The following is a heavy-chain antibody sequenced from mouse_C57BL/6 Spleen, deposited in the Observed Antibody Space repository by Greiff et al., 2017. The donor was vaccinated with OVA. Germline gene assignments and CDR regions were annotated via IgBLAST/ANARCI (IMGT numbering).Heavy chain of an antibody. Sequence: EVKLMESEGGLVQPGSSMKLSCTASGFTFSDYYMAWVRQVPEKGLEWVANINYDGSSTYYLDSLKSRFIISRDNAKNILYLQMSSLKSEDTATYYCARDAYYYGSSFYYFDYWGQGTTLTVSS. J-gene: IGHJ2*01. V-gene: IGHV5-16*01. D-gene: IGHD1-1*01. CDR3: ARDAYYYGSSFYYFDY. CDR2: INYDGSST. CDR1: GFTFSDYY.